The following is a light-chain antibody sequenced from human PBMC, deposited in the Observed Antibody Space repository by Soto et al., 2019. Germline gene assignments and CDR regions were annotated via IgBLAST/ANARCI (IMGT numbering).Light chain of an antibody. J-gene: IGKJ4*01. CDR3: QQSYNTKPT. CDR2: AAS. Sequence: DIQLTQSPSSLSASAGDEGTITCRASQSISTYLNWYQQKPGKAPSLLIYAASSLHSGVPSRFRGSGSGTDFTLSISDLQPEDFAIYFCQQSYNTKPTFGGGTKVDIK. V-gene: IGKV1-39*01. CDR1: QSISTY.